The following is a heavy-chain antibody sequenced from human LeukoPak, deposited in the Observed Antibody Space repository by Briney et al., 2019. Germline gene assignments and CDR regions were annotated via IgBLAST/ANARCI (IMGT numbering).Heavy chain of an antibody. CDR1: GGSFSGYY. J-gene: IGHJ4*02. CDR2: INHSGST. V-gene: IGHV4-34*01. Sequence: SETLSLTCAVYGGSFSGYYWSWIRQPPGKGLEWIGEINHSGSTNYNPSLKSRVTISVDTSKNQFSLKLSSVTAADTAVYYCARESVVVPAAIYYWGQGTLVTVSS. CDR3: ARESVVVPAAIYY. D-gene: IGHD2-2*02.